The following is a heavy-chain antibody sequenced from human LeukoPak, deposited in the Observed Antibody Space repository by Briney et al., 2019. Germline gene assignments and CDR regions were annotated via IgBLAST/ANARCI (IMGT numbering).Heavy chain of an antibody. J-gene: IGHJ4*02. CDR1: GFTFSSYS. Sequence: GGSLRLSCAASGFTFSSYSMNWVRQAPGKGLEWVSSISSSSSYIYYADSVKGRFTISRDNAKNPLYLQMNSLRAEDTAVYYCARLWYYYDSSGYPDFDYWGQGTLVTVSS. D-gene: IGHD3-22*01. CDR3: ARLWYYYDSSGYPDFDY. V-gene: IGHV3-21*01. CDR2: ISSSSSYI.